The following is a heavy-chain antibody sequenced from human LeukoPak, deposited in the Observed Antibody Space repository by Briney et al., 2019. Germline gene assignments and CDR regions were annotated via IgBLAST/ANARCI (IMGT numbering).Heavy chain of an antibody. Sequence: SETLSLTCTVSGGSISGHYWSWIRQPPGKGLEWIGYIYYSGSSKYNPSLKSRVTISVDTSKNQFSLKLSSVTAADTAVYYCARLYDSSGYTNWLDPWGQGTLVTVSS. J-gene: IGHJ5*02. CDR2: IYYSGSS. D-gene: IGHD3-22*01. V-gene: IGHV4-59*11. CDR3: ARLYDSSGYTNWLDP. CDR1: GGSISGHY.